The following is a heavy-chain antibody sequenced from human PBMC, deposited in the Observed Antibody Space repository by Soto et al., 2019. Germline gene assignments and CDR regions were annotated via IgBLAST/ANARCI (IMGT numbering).Heavy chain of an antibody. Sequence: SQTLSLTCAISGDSVSSNSAAWNWIRQSPSRGLEWLGRTYYRSKWYNDYAVSVKSRITINPDTSKNQFSLQLNSVTPEDTAVYYCARVEAEAGHYYYYGIDVWGQGTTVTVSS. CDR2: TYYRSKWYN. J-gene: IGHJ6*02. D-gene: IGHD6-13*01. V-gene: IGHV6-1*01. CDR3: ARVEAEAGHYYYYGIDV. CDR1: GDSVSSNSAA.